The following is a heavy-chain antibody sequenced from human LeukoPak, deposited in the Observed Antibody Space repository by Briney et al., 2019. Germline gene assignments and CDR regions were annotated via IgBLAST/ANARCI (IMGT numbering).Heavy chain of an antibody. V-gene: IGHV1-2*02. CDR1: EYRFTDKY. J-gene: IGHJ5*02. D-gene: IGHD2-2*01. Sequence: ASVKVSCKASEYRFTDKYMHWVRQAPGQGLEWMGRINPNSGGTNYAQKFQGRVTITRNPSISTAYMEMSSLRYEDTAVYYCARALGPAGYRWWFDPWGQGTLVTVSS. CDR2: INPNSGGT. CDR3: ARALGPAGYRWWFDP.